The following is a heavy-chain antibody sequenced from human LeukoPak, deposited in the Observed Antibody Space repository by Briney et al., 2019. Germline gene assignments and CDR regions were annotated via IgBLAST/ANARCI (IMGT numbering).Heavy chain of an antibody. CDR3: ARGYCSGGSCYDY. V-gene: IGHV4-34*01. J-gene: IGHJ4*02. CDR2: INHSGST. CDR1: GGSFSGYY. D-gene: IGHD2-15*01. Sequence: PSETLSLTCAVYGGSFSGYYWSWIRQPPGKGLEWIGEINHSGSTNYNPSLKSRVTISVDTSKNQFSLKLSAVTAADTAVYCGARGYCSGGSCYDYWGQGTLVTVSS.